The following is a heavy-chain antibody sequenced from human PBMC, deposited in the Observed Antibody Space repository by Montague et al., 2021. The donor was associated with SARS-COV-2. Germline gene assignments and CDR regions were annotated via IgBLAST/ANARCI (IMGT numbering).Heavy chain of an antibody. Sequence: SLRLSCAASGFTFRNYAMIWVRQAPGKGLEWVSGISGSSDITYYADSVKGRFTLSRDNFENTLYLQMSSLRAGDTAVYYFAKDREVATCGLYFFDYWGQGTLVTVSS. D-gene: IGHD5-24*01. CDR2: ISGSSDIT. CDR3: AKDREVATCGLYFFDY. V-gene: IGHV3-23*01. J-gene: IGHJ4*02. CDR1: GFTFRNYA.